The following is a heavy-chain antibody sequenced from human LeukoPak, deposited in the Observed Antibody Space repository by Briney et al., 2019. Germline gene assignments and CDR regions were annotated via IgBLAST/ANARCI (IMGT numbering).Heavy chain of an antibody. CDR2: IYYSGST. Sequence: SQTLSLTCTVSGGSISSGGYYWSWIRQHPGKGLEWIGYIYYSGSTYYNPSLKSRVTISVDTSKNQFSLKLSSVTAADTAVYYCARVPPWYYYGMDVWGQGTTVTVSS. V-gene: IGHV4-31*03. CDR1: GGSISSGGYY. J-gene: IGHJ6*02. CDR3: ARVPPWYYYGMDV.